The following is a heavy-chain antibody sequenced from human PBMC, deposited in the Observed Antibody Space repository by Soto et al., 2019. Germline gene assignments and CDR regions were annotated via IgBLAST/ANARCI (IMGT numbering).Heavy chain of an antibody. Sequence: SEILSLTCDVSGVSITSHYWNWIRQSPGMGLEWIGSTYFRGSASYNPSLKSRVTISLDTSKDQLSLTLSAVTAADSAVYYCARDLRSRGWFDPWGPGILVTVSS. CDR3: ARDLRSRGWFDP. J-gene: IGHJ5*02. V-gene: IGHV4-59*11. CDR1: GVSITSHY. CDR2: TYFRGSA.